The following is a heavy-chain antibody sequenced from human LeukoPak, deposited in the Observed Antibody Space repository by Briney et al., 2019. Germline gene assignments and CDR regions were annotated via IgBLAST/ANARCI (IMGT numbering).Heavy chain of an antibody. V-gene: IGHV3-23*01. Sequence: PGGSLRLSCAASGFTFSSYAMSWVRQAPGKGLEWVSAISGSGGSTYYADSVKGRFTISRDNSKNTLYLQMNSLRAEDTAVYYCATSPDIVATIPWFDPWGQGTLVTVSS. CDR3: ATSPDIVATIPWFDP. CDR2: ISGSGGST. D-gene: IGHD5-12*01. CDR1: GFTFSSYA. J-gene: IGHJ5*02.